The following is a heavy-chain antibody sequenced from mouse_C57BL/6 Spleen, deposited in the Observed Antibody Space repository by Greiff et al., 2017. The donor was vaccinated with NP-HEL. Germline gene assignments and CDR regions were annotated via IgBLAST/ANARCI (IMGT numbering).Heavy chain of an antibody. CDR1: GYTFTDYY. CDR2: INPNNGGT. Sequence: VQLQQSGPELVKPGASVKISCKASGYTFTDYYMNWVKQSHGKSLEWIGDINPNNGGTSYNQKFKGKATLTVDKSSSTAYMELRSLTSEDSAVYYCARFGNYFFSYAMDYWGQGTSVTVSS. J-gene: IGHJ4*01. D-gene: IGHD2-1*01. CDR3: ARFGNYFFSYAMDY. V-gene: IGHV1-26*01.